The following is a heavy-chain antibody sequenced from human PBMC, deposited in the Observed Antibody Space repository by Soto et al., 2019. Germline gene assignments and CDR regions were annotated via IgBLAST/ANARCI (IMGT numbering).Heavy chain of an antibody. CDR2: VSPIFGTT. CDR1: GGTFSSPT. D-gene: IGHD1-26*01. Sequence: QVQLVQSGAEVKKPGSSVKVSCKASGGTFSSPTISWVRQAPGQGLEWMGGVSPIFGTTYYAQKFQGRLTIPADASSGTADMELSSMKSEDTAVYYCVGGGSSGGWFFDVWGRGTLVTVSS. J-gene: IGHJ2*01. CDR3: VGGGSSGGWFFDV. V-gene: IGHV1-69*01.